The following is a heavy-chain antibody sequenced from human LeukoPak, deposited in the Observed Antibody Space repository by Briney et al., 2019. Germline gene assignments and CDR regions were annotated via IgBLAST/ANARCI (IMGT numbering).Heavy chain of an antibody. CDR3: AGGQMFTSGGFDD. V-gene: IGHV3-74*01. CDR1: GFTFSSYW. CDR2: INSDGSST. D-gene: IGHD6-19*01. Sequence: GGSLRLSCAASGFTFSSYWMHWVRQAPGKGLVWVSRINSDGSSTGYADSVRGRFTISRDNSKNTVNLQMNSLRAEDTALYYCAGGQMFTSGGFDDWGQGTLVTVSS. J-gene: IGHJ4*02.